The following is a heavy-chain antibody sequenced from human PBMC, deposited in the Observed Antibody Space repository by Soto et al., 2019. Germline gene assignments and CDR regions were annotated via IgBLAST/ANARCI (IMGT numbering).Heavy chain of an antibody. J-gene: IGHJ4*02. V-gene: IGHV3-21*01. CDR1: GFTFSSYS. Sequence: PGGVPRLSCAASGFTFSSYSMNWVRQAPGKGLEWVSSISSSSSYIYYADSVKGRFTISRDNAKNSLYLQMNSLRAEDTAVYYCARGGRGFYYDSSGYTFVYWGQGTLVTVSS. CDR2: ISSSSSYI. CDR3: ARGGRGFYYDSSGYTFVY. D-gene: IGHD3-22*01.